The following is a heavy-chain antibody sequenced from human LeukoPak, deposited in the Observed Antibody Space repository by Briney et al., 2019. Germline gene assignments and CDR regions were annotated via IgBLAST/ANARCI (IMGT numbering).Heavy chain of an antibody. J-gene: IGHJ4*02. CDR2: INPNSCDT. D-gene: IGHD3-16*01. Sequence: ASVQVSCKASGYIFTGYYMHWVRQAPGQGLEWMGWINPNSCDTNYAQKFQGRVTMTRDTSISTAYMELSRLRSDDTAVYYCARVRYRLAETYIDYWGQGTLVTVSS. CDR1: GYIFTGYY. V-gene: IGHV1-2*02. CDR3: ARVRYRLAETYIDY.